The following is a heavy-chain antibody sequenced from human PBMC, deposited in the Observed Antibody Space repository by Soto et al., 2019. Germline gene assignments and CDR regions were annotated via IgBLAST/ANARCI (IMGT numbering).Heavy chain of an antibody. CDR2: IRGNGDPP. CDR1: GFTFSSYA. J-gene: IGHJ4*02. Sequence: VGSLRLSCSASGFTFSSYAMHWVRQAPGKGLEYVSGIRGNGDPPFYADSVKGRFTISRDNSKNTLYLQMSSLSADDTAVYYCVKSRGGNNFDFFDWGQGALVTVSS. CDR3: VKSRGGNNFDFFD. V-gene: IGHV3-64D*06. D-gene: IGHD5-12*01.